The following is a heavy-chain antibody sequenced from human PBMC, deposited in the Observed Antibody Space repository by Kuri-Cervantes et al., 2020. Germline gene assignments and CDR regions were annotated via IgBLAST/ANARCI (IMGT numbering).Heavy chain of an antibody. D-gene: IGHD5-24*01. Sequence: GESLKISCAASGFTFSSYGMHWVRQAPGKGLEWVAVIWYDGSNKYYADSVKGRFTISRDNSKNTLYLQMGSLRAEDMAMYYCAKSIQRGTSAFDIWGRGTMVTVSS. J-gene: IGHJ3*02. CDR3: AKSIQRGTSAFDI. CDR1: GFTFSSYG. V-gene: IGHV3-30*02. CDR2: IWYDGSNK.